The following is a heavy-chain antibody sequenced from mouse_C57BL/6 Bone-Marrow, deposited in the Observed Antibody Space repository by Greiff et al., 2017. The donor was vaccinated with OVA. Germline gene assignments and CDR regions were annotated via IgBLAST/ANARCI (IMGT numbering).Heavy chain of an antibody. CDR1: GYTFTDYN. J-gene: IGHJ1*03. D-gene: IGHD1-1*01. CDR2: INPNNVFT. V-gene: IGHV1-18*01. Sequence: VQLQQSGPELVKPGASVKIPCKASGYTFTDYNMDWWKQSHGKSLEWIGDINPNNVFTIYNHKFKGKATLTVDKSSSTAYMELRSLSSEDTAVYYCARYCGSSSHWSFDVWGTGTTVTVSS. CDR3: ARYCGSSSHWSFDV.